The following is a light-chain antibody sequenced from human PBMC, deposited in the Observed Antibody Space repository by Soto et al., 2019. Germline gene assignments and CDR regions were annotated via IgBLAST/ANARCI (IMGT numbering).Light chain of an antibody. CDR2: EVS. V-gene: IGLV2-14*01. CDR1: RSDVGGHSY. Sequence: QSALTQPASVSGSPGQSITISCTGTRSDVGGHSYVSWYQHHPGKAPKLMIYEVSNRPSGASDRFSGSKSGNTASLTISGLQAEDEADYYCSSYTSSSTTIFGGGTKVTVL. J-gene: IGLJ2*01. CDR3: SSYTSSSTTI.